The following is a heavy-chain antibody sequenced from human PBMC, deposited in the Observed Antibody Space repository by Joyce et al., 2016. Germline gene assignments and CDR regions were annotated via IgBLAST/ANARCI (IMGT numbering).Heavy chain of an antibody. CDR3: ARDRSGFSSGWYWFDP. D-gene: IGHD6-19*01. J-gene: IGHJ5*02. Sequence: QVQLQESGPGQVKPSETLSLTCTVSGGSINNYYYNWIRQSPEKGLEWIGNIYYRGSTNYNPALKSRVSMSVDTSKNQFSLKLTSVTAADTAVYYCARDRSGFSSGWYWFDPWGPGTLVTVSS. CDR1: GGSINNYY. CDR2: IYYRGST. V-gene: IGHV4-59*01.